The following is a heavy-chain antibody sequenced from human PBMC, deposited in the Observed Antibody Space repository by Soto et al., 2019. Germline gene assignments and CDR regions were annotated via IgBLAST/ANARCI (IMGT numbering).Heavy chain of an antibody. CDR1: GFVFSDFG. CDR2: ISHDGSNQ. Sequence: PGGSLRLSCAGSGFVFSDFGMHWVRQAPGKGLEWVAVISHDGSNQYYADSVKGRFTISRDNSRYVPNLQLNSLRAEDTAVYHCAKGAARTGQTIVIPDWGQGTLVTVSS. V-gene: IGHV3-30*18. J-gene: IGHJ4*02. D-gene: IGHD1-1*01. CDR3: AKGAARTGQTIVIPD.